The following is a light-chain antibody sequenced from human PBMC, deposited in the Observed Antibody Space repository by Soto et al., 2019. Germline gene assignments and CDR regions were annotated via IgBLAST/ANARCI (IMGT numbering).Light chain of an antibody. CDR1: SSDVGGYNY. Sequence: QSALTQPASVSESPGQSITISCTGTSSDVGGYNYVSWFQQHPGKAPKLMIYAVSNRPSGVSNRFSGSKSGNTASLTISGLQAEDEADYYCSSYTSSSTLVVFGGGTQLTVL. CDR3: SSYTSSSTLVV. CDR2: AVS. J-gene: IGLJ2*01. V-gene: IGLV2-14*01.